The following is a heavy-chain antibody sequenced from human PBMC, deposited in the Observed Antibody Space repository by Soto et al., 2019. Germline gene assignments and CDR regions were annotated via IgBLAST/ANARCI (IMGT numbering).Heavy chain of an antibody. CDR3: ARAFELGFGGVIEGNWFDP. V-gene: IGHV4-39*01. J-gene: IGHJ5*02. D-gene: IGHD3-16*02. CDR2: IYYSGST. CDR1: GGSISSSSYY. Sequence: SETLSLTCTVSGGSISSSSYYWGWIRQPPGKGLEWIGSIYYSGSTYYNPSLKSRVTISVDTSKNQFSLKLSSVTAADTAVYYCARAFELGFGGVIEGNWFDPWGQGTLVTVSS.